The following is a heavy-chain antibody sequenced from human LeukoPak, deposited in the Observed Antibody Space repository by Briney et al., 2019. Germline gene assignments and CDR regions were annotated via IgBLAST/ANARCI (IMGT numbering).Heavy chain of an antibody. V-gene: IGHV4-59*11. CDR3: ARGERLGPDY. Sequence: SETLSLTCTVSGASMRTHYWSWIRQPPGEGLEWIGYFSYSGSTNYNPSLKSRVTLSVDTSTNQFSLKLNSMTAADTAVYYCARGERLGPDYWGQGTLVTVFS. CDR1: GASMRTHY. CDR2: FSYSGST. J-gene: IGHJ4*02. D-gene: IGHD7-27*01.